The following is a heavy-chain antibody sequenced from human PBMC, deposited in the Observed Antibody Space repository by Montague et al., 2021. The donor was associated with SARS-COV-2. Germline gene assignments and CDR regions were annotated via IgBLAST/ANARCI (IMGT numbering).Heavy chain of an antibody. V-gene: IGHV4-39*01. CDR2: VHYTGTT. D-gene: IGHD5-18*01. Sequence: SETLSLTCTVSGGSITVSRYDWGWIRQPPGKGLEWIGSVHYTGTTSYNASLKSRLTISVDTSENQFSLKMSSVTAADTGVYYCARHFPSGYTFGLDAFDLWGQGTMVTVSS. J-gene: IGHJ3*01. CDR3: ARHFPSGYTFGLDAFDL. CDR1: GGSITVSRYD.